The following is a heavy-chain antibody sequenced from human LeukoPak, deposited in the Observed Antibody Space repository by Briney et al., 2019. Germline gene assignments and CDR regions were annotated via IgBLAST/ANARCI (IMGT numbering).Heavy chain of an antibody. D-gene: IGHD3-22*01. CDR1: GYTFTNYY. Sequence: ASVKVSCKASGYTFTNYYTHWVRQAPGQGLEWMGMINPSGGRTSYAQKFQGRVTMTRDTSTSTVYMEMSSLRSEDTAVYYCARESDYYDSRRRFDYWGQGTLVTVSS. CDR3: ARESDYYDSRRRFDY. CDR2: INPSGGRT. J-gene: IGHJ4*02. V-gene: IGHV1-46*01.